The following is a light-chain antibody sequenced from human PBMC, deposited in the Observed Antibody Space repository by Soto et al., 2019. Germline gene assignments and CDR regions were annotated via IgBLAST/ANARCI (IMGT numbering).Light chain of an antibody. V-gene: IGLV1-44*01. CDR3: ATWDDSLNGVV. J-gene: IGLJ2*01. Sequence: QSVLTQSPSASGAPGQRVTISCSGSSSNIGSNTVNWYQQLPGTAPKLLIYNNNEWPSGVPDRFSGSKSGTAASLTISGLQSEDEADYYCATWDDSLNGVVFGGGTKVTVL. CDR1: SSNIGSNT. CDR2: NNN.